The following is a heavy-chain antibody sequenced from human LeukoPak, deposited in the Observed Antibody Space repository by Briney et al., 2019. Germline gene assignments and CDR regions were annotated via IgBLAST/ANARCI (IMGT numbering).Heavy chain of an antibody. V-gene: IGHV1-69*04. CDR3: ARGYGSGRILGNWFDP. Sequence: PGGSLRLSCAASGFTFSSYAISWVRQAPGQGLEWMGRIIPILGIANYAQKFQGRVTITADKSTSTAYMELSSLRSEDTAVYYCARGYGSGRILGNWFDPWGQGTLVTVSS. CDR2: IIPILGIA. CDR1: GFTFSSYA. J-gene: IGHJ5*02. D-gene: IGHD3-10*01.